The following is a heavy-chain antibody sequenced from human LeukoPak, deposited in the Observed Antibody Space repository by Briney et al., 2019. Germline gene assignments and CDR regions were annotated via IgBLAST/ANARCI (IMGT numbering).Heavy chain of an antibody. V-gene: IGHV1-18*04. CDR2: ISAYNGNT. CDR3: ARGIEVRYQLLGFDP. CDR1: GYTFTGYY. D-gene: IGHD2-2*01. J-gene: IGHJ5*02. Sequence: GASVKVSCKASGYTFTGYYMHWVRQAPGQGLEWMGWISAYNGNTNYAQKLQGRVTMTTDTSTSTAYMELRSLRSDDTAVYYCARGIEVRYQLLGFDPWGQGTLVTVSS.